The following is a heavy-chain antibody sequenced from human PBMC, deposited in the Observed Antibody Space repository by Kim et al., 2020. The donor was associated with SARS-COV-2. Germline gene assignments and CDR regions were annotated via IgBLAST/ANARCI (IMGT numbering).Heavy chain of an antibody. J-gene: IGHJ4*02. D-gene: IGHD3-9*01. CDR1: GFTFSSYG. CDR2: ISYDGSNK. V-gene: IGHV3-30*18. Sequence: GGSLRLSCAASGFTFSSYGMHWVRQAPGKGLEWVAVISYDGSNKYYADSVKGRFTISRDNSKNTLYLQMNSLRAEDTAVYYCAKDFEYYDILTGLDYWGQGTLVTVSS. CDR3: AKDFEYYDILTGLDY.